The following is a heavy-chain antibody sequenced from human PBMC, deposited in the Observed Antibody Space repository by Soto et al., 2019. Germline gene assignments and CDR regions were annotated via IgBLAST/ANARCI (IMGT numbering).Heavy chain of an antibody. D-gene: IGHD3-22*01. V-gene: IGHV1-24*01. J-gene: IGHJ4*02. Sequence: ASVKVSCKVSGYTLTELSMHWVRQAPGKGLEWMGGFDPEDGETIYAQKFQGRVTMTEDTSTDTAYMELSSLRSEDTAVYYCAVPIGDSSGYPYWGQGTLVNVS. CDR1: GYTLTELS. CDR2: FDPEDGET. CDR3: AVPIGDSSGYPY.